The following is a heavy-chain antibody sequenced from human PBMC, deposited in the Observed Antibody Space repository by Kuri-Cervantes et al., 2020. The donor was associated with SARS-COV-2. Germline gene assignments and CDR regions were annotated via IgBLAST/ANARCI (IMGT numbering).Heavy chain of an antibody. CDR3: ARAHTFLEWSSDAFDI. V-gene: IGHV3-23*01. CDR2: ISGSGGST. J-gene: IGHJ3*02. D-gene: IGHD3-3*01. CDR1: GFTFSSYS. Sequence: GESLKISCAASGFTFSSYSMSWVRQAPGKGLEWVSAISGSGGSTYYADSVKGRFTISRDNSKNTLYLQVNSLRAEDRALYYCARAHTFLEWSSDAFDIWGQGTMVTVSS.